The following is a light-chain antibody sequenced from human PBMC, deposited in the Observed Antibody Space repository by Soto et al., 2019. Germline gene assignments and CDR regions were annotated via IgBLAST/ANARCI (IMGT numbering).Light chain of an antibody. V-gene: IGKV3-20*01. CDR1: QSVNNSF. CDR3: QYYGNSRIT. Sequence: EIVLTQSPGTLSLSPGERVTLSCRASQSVNNSFLSWYQQKPGQAPRLLIYAASSGATGIPDRFSGSGSGTDFTLTINRLEPEDFVVYYCQYYGNSRITFGQGTRLEIK. CDR2: AAS. J-gene: IGKJ5*01.